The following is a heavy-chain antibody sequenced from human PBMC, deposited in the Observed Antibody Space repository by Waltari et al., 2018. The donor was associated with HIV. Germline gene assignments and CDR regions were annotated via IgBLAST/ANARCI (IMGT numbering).Heavy chain of an antibody. Sequence: VHLVESGGGVVQPGRSLRLSCAASGFTFSSYAIYWVRQAPGKGLEWVALISYNGSKKYYADSVKGRFTISRDNSKNTLYLQMNSLRAEDTSVYYCARDTGYCSFGSCSYNWLDPWGQGTLVSVSS. CDR2: ISYNGSKK. CDR3: ARDTGYCSFGSCSYNWLDP. V-gene: IGHV3-30*01. CDR1: GFTFSSYA. D-gene: IGHD2-15*01. J-gene: IGHJ5*02.